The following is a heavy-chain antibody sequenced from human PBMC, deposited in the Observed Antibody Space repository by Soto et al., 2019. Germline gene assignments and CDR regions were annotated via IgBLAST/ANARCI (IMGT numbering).Heavy chain of an antibody. CDR2: VYYSGTT. J-gene: IGHJ6*02. Sequence: QVQLQESGPGLVKPSETLSLTCTVSGGSVSSGSYYCNWIRQPPGKGPEWVGYVYYSGTTNYNPSLKSRVPISAATSNNQFSLKLRSVTAADTAMYYCARDGRYSSSWYVGDNYYGMDVWGQGTTVTVSS. D-gene: IGHD6-13*01. CDR1: GGSVSSGSYY. V-gene: IGHV4-61*01. CDR3: ARDGRYSSSWYVGDNYYGMDV.